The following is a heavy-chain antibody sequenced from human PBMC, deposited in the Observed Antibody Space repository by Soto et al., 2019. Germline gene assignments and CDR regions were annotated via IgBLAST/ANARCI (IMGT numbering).Heavy chain of an antibody. J-gene: IGHJ6*02. CDR2: IYYSGST. Sequence: LSLSTPCSCGYITRGLDYSSLIRETPVKGLEWIGYIYYSGSTYYNPSLKSRVTISVDTSKNQFSLKLSSVTAADTAVYYGARGRSESRLHSQDGWAQG. CDR1: CGYITRGLDY. CDR3: ARGRSESRLHSQDG. D-gene: IGHD4-4*01. V-gene: IGHV4-30-4*08.